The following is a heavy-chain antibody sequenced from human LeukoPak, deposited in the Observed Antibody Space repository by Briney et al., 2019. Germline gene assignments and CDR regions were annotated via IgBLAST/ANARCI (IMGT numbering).Heavy chain of an antibody. CDR2: IYSGGST. J-gene: IGHJ4*02. D-gene: IGHD1-26*01. CDR1: GFAVSSNY. V-gene: IGHV3-53*04. Sequence: GGSLRLSCAASGFAVSSNYMSWVRQAPGKGLEWVSVIYSGGSTYCADSVKGRFTISRHNSKNTLYLQMNSLRAEDTAVYYCARGSRIVGATSWGQGTLVTVSS. CDR3: ARGSRIVGATS.